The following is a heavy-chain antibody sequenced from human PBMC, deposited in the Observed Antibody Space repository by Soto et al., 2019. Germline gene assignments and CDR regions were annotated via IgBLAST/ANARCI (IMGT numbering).Heavy chain of an antibody. V-gene: IGHV3-48*01. CDR3: ARDLSWGSNWYYYMDV. D-gene: IGHD7-27*01. CDR2: ISSSSSVI. CDR1: GFILSDCA. Sequence: EVQLVESGGVLVQPGGSLRLSCATSGFILSDCAMNWVRQAPGKGLEWVSYISSSSSVIDYADSVKGRFTVSRANARNSLYLQMNSLRAEDTAVYYCARDLSWGSNWYYYMDVWGKGTTVTVSS. J-gene: IGHJ6*03.